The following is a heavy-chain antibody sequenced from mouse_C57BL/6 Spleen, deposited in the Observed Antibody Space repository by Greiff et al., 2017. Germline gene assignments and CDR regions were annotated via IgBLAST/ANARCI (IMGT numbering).Heavy chain of an antibody. V-gene: IGHV1-20*01. J-gene: IGHJ4*01. CDR2: INPYNGDT. CDR1: GYSFTGYF. CDR3: ARRGCNRGAMDY. D-gene: IGHD3-1*01. Sequence: VQLQQSGPELVKPGDSVKISCKASGYSFTGYFMNWVMQSHGKSLEWIGRINPYNGDTFYNQKFKGKATLTVDKSSSTAHMELRSLTSEDSAVDYCARRGCNRGAMDYWGQGTSVTGSS.